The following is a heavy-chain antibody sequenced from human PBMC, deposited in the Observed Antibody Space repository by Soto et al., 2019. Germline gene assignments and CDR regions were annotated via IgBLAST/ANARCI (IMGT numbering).Heavy chain of an antibody. CDR3: AHSRNLITEDAQVGDFDS. CDR2: IYWDDDE. J-gene: IGHJ4*02. V-gene: IGHV2-5*02. D-gene: IGHD3-10*01. Sequence: QITLKESGPTLVNPTQTLTLTCSFSGFSLTTDGEGVGWVRQTPGEALEWLALIYWDDDERYSPSLKTRLPITKDTSKNHVVLIMTNMAPMDTATYYCAHSRNLITEDAQVGDFDSWGQGTLVTVSS. CDR1: GFSLTTDGEG.